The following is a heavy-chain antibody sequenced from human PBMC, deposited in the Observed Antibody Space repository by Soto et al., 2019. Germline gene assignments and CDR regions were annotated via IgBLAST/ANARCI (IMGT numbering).Heavy chain of an antibody. CDR1: GDSISRGGYY. J-gene: IGHJ4*02. Sequence: QVQLQESGPGLVKPSQTLSLTCTVSGDSISRGGYYWNWIRQHPGKGLEWIGYMYYSGSTYYNPSQKSRLTPPVDTSESPYSQILSPVTAADTAVYYWARVAITMVRGIDDFDDWCQGNLVTVSS. CDR2: MYYSGST. CDR3: ARVAITMVRGIDDFDD. D-gene: IGHD3-10*01. V-gene: IGHV4-31*03.